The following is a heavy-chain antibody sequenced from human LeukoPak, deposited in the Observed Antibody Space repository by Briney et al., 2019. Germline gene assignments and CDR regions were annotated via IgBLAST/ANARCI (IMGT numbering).Heavy chain of an antibody. J-gene: IGHJ4*02. CDR1: GFTFSSYA. CDR3: ARFGVAGTDY. CDR2: ISYDGSNK. Sequence: RGSLRLSCAASGFTFSSYAMHWVRQAPGKGLEWVAVISYDGSNKYYADSVKGRFTISRDNSKNTLYLQMNSLRAEDTAVYYCARFGVAGTDYWGQGTLVTVSS. D-gene: IGHD6-19*01. V-gene: IGHV3-30-3*01.